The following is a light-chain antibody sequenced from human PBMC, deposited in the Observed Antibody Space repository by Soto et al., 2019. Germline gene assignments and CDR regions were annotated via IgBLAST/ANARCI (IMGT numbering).Light chain of an antibody. V-gene: IGKV1-39*01. Sequence: QMTQSPSSLFASVGDRVTITCRASQSISSHLNWYQQKVGQTPRLLICAASTLQSEVPPRFSGSGSGTEFTLTISGLQREDFATYYCQQSHSAPLTFGGGTKIQI. CDR3: QQSHSAPLT. CDR2: AAS. CDR1: QSISSH. J-gene: IGKJ4*01.